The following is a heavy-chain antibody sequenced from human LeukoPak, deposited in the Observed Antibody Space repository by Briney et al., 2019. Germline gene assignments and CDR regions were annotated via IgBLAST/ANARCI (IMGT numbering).Heavy chain of an antibody. CDR1: GDSITSSSSY. Sequence: PSETLSLTCTVSGDSITSSSSYWSWIRQPAGKGLEWIGRISPSGTTKYNPSLRSRVTISVDTSKNQFSLKLSSVTAADTAVYYCARAQDYYDIKACFQHWGQGTLVTVSS. CDR2: ISPSGTT. CDR3: ARAQDYYDIKACFQH. J-gene: IGHJ1*01. V-gene: IGHV4-61*02. D-gene: IGHD3-22*01.